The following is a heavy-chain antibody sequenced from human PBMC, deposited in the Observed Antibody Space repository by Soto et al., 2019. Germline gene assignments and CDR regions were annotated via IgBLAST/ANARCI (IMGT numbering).Heavy chain of an antibody. CDR2: INTYNGNT. CDR3: ARAQTPTASDY. J-gene: IGHJ4*02. Sequence: QVQLVQSGAEVKKPGASVKVSCKTSGYTFTNYGITWVRQAPGQGLEWVRWINTYNGNTNYAQKVQGRVAMTTDTSTDTAYLVVKSLRVDDTAVFYCARAQTPTASDYWGQGSLVTVSS. CDR1: GYTFTNYG. D-gene: IGHD5-18*01. V-gene: IGHV1-18*01.